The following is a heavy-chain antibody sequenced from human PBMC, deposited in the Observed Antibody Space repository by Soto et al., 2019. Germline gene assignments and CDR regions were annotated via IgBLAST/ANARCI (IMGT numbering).Heavy chain of an antibody. CDR2: IIPIFGTA. V-gene: IGHV1-69*13. Sequence: GASVKVSCKASGGTFSSYAISWVRQAPGQGLEWMGGIIPIFGTANYAQKFQGRVTITADESTSTAYMELSSLRSEDTAVYYCARDRIVIRWLLDYWGQGTLVTVSS. CDR1: GGTFSSYA. CDR3: ARDRIVIRWLLDY. D-gene: IGHD3-22*01. J-gene: IGHJ4*02.